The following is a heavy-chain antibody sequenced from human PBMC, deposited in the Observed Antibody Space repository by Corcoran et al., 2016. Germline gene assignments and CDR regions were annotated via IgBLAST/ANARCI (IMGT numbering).Heavy chain of an antibody. CDR1: GGSISSYY. J-gene: IGHJ4*02. CDR3: GRERCNGGSCYPGRYYFDY. V-gene: IGHV4-4*07. CDR2: IYTSGST. Sequence: QVQLQESGPGLVKPSETLSLTCTVSGGSISSYYWSWIRQPAGKGLEWIGRIYTSGSTNYNPSLKSRVTMSVDTSKNQFSLKLSSVTAADTAVYYWGRERCNGGSCYPGRYYFDYWGQGTLVTVSS. D-gene: IGHD2-15*01.